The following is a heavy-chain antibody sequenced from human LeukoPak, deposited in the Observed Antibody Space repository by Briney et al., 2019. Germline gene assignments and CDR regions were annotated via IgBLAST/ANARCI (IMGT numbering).Heavy chain of an antibody. CDR1: GFTFSSYW. CDR3: ARDGHCSGGSCYSDY. CDR2: IKQDGSEK. Sequence: QPGRSLRLSCAASGFTFSSYWMSWVRQAPGKGLEWVANIKQDGSEKYYVDSVKGRFTISRDNAKNSLYLQMNSLRAEDTAVYYCARDGHCSGGSCYSDYWGQGTLVTVSS. J-gene: IGHJ4*02. D-gene: IGHD2-15*01. V-gene: IGHV3-7*01.